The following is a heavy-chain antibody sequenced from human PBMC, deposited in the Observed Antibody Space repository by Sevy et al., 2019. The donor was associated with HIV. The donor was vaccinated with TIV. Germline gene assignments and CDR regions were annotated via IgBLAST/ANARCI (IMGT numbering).Heavy chain of an antibody. V-gene: IGHV3-9*01. J-gene: IGHJ4*02. Sequence: GGSLRLSCAASGFTFDDYTMNWVRQAPGKGLEWVSGISWSSDNIAYADSVEGRFTISRDNAKNSLYLQMNSLRVEDTALYYCVKDRSGSYSFDYWGQGTLVTVSS. CDR3: VKDRSGSYSFDY. CDR1: GFTFDDYT. CDR2: ISWSSDNI. D-gene: IGHD1-26*01.